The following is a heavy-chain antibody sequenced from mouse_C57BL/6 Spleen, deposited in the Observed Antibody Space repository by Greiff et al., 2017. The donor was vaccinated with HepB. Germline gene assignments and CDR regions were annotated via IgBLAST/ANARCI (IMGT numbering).Heavy chain of an antibody. CDR2: IWSGGST. V-gene: IGHV2-2*01. J-gene: IGHJ1*03. CDR3: ARNLLEWYFDV. CDR1: GFSLTSYG. Sequence: VQLKESGPGLVQPSQSLSITCTVSGFSLTSYGVHWVRQSPGKGLEWLGVIWSGGSTDYNAAFISRLSISKDNSKSQVFFKMNSLQADDTAIYYCARNLLEWYFDVWGTGTTVTVSS.